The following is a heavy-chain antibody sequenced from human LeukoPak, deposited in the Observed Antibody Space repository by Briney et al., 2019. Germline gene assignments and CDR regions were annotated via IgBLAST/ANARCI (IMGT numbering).Heavy chain of an antibody. Sequence: PGGSLRLSCAASGFTFDDYGISWVRQAPWKGLEWVSAISGSGGSTYYADSVKGRFTISRDNSKNTLYLQMNSLRAEDTAVYYCAKLQQWLVYWGQGTLVTVSS. CDR1: GFTFDDYG. CDR3: AKLQQWLVY. CDR2: ISGSGGST. V-gene: IGHV3-23*01. D-gene: IGHD6-19*01. J-gene: IGHJ4*02.